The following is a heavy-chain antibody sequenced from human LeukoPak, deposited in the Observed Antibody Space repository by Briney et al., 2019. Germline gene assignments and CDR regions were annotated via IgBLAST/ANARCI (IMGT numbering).Heavy chain of an antibody. D-gene: IGHD5-12*01. CDR2: ISSSSSYI. CDR1: GFTFSSYS. V-gene: IGHV3-21*01. J-gene: IGHJ4*02. Sequence: PGGSLRLSCAASGFTFSSYSMNWVRQAPGKGLEWVSSISSSSSYIYYADSVKGRFTISRDNSKNTLYLQMNSLRAEDTAVYYCARDSTSGGYGYDYWGQGTLVTVSS. CDR3: ARDSTSGGYGYDY.